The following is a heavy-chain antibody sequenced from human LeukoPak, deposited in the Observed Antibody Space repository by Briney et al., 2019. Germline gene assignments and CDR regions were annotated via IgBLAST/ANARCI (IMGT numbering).Heavy chain of an antibody. CDR1: GITLSNYV. J-gene: IGHJ4*02. CDR2: ISGSGGGT. Sequence: GGSLRLSCEVSGITLSNYVMSWVRQAPGKGLEWVAGISGSGGGTNYADSVKGRFTISRDNSKNTLYLQMNSLRAEDTAVYFCAKRGVVIRVILVGFHKEAYYFDSWGQGALVTVSS. D-gene: IGHD3-22*01. V-gene: IGHV3-23*01. CDR3: AKRGVVIRVILVGFHKEAYYFDS.